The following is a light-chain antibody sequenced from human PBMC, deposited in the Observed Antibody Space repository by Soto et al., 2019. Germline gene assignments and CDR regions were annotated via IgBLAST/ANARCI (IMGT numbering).Light chain of an antibody. CDR2: GAS. V-gene: IGKV3-20*01. CDR3: QQYGSSPWT. Sequence: EIVLTQSPGTLSLSPGERATLSSRASQSVSSSFLAWYQQKPGQAPRLLIYGASIRATGIPDRFSGSGSGTDFTLTISRVEPEDFAVYYCQQYGSSPWTFGQGTKVEI. J-gene: IGKJ1*01. CDR1: QSVSSSF.